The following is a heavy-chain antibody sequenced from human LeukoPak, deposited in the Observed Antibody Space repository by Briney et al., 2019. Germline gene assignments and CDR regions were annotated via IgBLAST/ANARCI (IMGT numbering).Heavy chain of an antibody. CDR2: VYSSGNT. J-gene: IGHJ4*02. CDR3: ARLKAYGGSYTRYYFDY. Sequence: KPSETLSLTCTVSGGSISSSSYYWGWIRQPPGKGLEWIASVYSSGNTYYNPSLKSRLTISVDTSKNHFSLNLDSVTAADTAVYYCARLKAYGGSYTRYYFDYWGQGTLVTVSS. D-gene: IGHD1-26*01. CDR1: GGSISSSSYY. V-gene: IGHV4-39*02.